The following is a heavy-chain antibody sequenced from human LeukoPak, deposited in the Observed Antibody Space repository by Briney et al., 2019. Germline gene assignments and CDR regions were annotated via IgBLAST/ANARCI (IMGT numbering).Heavy chain of an antibody. CDR1: GFTFDDYA. J-gene: IGHJ4*02. V-gene: IGHV3-9*01. CDR2: ISWNSGSI. Sequence: GGSLRLSCAASGFTFDDYAMHWVRQAPGKSLEWVSGISWNSGSIGYADSVKGRFTISRDNAKNSLYLQMNSLRAEDTALYYCAKDRGYWGQGTLVTVSS. CDR3: AKDRGY.